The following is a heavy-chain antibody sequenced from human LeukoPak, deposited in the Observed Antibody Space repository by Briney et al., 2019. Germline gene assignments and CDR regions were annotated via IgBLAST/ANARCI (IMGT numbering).Heavy chain of an antibody. Sequence: SETLSLTCTVSGDSISSSNYYWGWIRQPPGKGLEWIGSIYYGGITYYNSSLKSRVTISVDTSKNQFSLKLSSVTAADTAVYYCARRGGGSPHFDSWGQGTLVTVSS. V-gene: IGHV4-39*01. CDR3: ARRGGGSPHFDS. CDR2: IYYGGIT. D-gene: IGHD2-15*01. CDR1: GDSISSSNYY. J-gene: IGHJ4*02.